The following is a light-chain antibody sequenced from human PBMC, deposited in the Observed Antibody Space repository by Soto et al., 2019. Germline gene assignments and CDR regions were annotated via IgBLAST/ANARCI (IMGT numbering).Light chain of an antibody. Sequence: EIVMTQSPATLSVSPGERATLSCRASQSVSSNFAWYQQKPGQAPRLLIYGASTRATGIPERFSVSGSGTEFTLTISSLQSEDFAVYYCQQYNKWPPYTFGKVTKLVIK. J-gene: IGKJ2*01. CDR2: GAS. CDR3: QQYNKWPPYT. V-gene: IGKV3-15*01. CDR1: QSVSSN.